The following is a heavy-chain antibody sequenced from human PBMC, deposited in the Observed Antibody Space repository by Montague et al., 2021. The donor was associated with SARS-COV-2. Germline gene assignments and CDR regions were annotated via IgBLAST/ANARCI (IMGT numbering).Heavy chain of an antibody. D-gene: IGHD5-12*01. J-gene: IGHJ4*02. CDR1: GGSISSSNHF. Sequence: SETLSLTCTVSGGSISSSNHFWGWIRQPPGKRLEWIGSIYFGGGTYYNPSLKSRVIISADTSKNQFSLKLTSATAADTAVYWCARGVGKGFTDYESEGGFDFWGQGTLVSVSS. CDR2: IYFGGGT. V-gene: IGHV4-39*07. CDR3: ARGVGKGFTDYESEGGFDF.